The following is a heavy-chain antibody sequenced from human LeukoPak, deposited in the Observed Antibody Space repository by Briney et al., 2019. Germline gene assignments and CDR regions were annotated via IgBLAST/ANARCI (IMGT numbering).Heavy chain of an antibody. CDR1: GFTVSSNY. Sequence: GGSLRLSCAASGFTVSSNYMSWVRQAPGKGLEWVSVIYSSGSTYYADSVKGRFTISRDNAKNSLYLQMNSLRAEDTAVYYCAREGEEIVATIPWFDPWGQGTLVTVSS. V-gene: IGHV3-53*01. CDR3: AREGEEIVATIPWFDP. J-gene: IGHJ5*02. CDR2: IYSSGST. D-gene: IGHD5-12*01.